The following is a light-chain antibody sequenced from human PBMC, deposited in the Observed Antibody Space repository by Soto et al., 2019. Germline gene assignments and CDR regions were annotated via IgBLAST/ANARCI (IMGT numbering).Light chain of an antibody. J-gene: IGKJ1*01. CDR1: QSVSNNY. Sequence: EIVLTQSPGTLSLSPGERATLSCRASQSVSNNYLAWYQQNPGQAPRLLIDGASYRATGIPDRFSGSGSGTDFTLTISRLEPEVFAVYYCQQYVSSCTFGQRTKVEMK. CDR3: QQYVSSCT. V-gene: IGKV3-20*01. CDR2: GAS.